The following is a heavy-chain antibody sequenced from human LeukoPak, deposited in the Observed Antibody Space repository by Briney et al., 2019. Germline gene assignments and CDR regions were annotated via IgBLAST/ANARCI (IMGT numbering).Heavy chain of an antibody. CDR2: ISGSGVNT. J-gene: IGHJ6*02. CDR1: GFTFDNYA. Sequence: GGSLRLSCAASGFTFDNYAMNWVRQAPEKGLEWVLGISGSGVNTYYADSVKGRFTISRDNSKNTLYLQLNSLRGEDTAIYYCPRDTSFNYGAHAMDVWGQGATVTVSS. D-gene: IGHD4/OR15-4a*01. CDR3: PRDTSFNYGAHAMDV. V-gene: IGHV3-23*01.